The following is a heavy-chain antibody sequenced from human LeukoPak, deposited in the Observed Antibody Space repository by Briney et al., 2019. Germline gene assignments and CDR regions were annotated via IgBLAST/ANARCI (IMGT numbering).Heavy chain of an antibody. J-gene: IGHJ4*02. D-gene: IGHD5-12*01. V-gene: IGHV3-23*01. CDR3: ARGPSGYHNT. CDR1: GFTFSSYG. Sequence: GGSLRLSCAASGFTFSSYGMTWVRQAPGKGLEWVSIISGGGDDTYYADSVKGRFTISRDNSKNTLYLQMNSLRAEDTAVYYCARGPSGYHNTGGQGTLVTVSS. CDR2: ISGGGDDT.